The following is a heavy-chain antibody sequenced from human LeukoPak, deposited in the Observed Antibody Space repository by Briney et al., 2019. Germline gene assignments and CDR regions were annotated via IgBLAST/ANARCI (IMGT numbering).Heavy chain of an antibody. V-gene: IGHV4-34*01. D-gene: IGHD6-13*01. Sequence: SETLSLTCAVYGGSFSGYYWSWIRQPPGKGLEWIGEINHSGSTNYNPSLKSRVTISVDTSKNQFSLKLSSVTAADTAVYYCARGVAAAGRSYFGMDVWGQGTTVTVPS. CDR3: ARGVAAAGRSYFGMDV. J-gene: IGHJ6*02. CDR2: INHSGST. CDR1: GGSFSGYY.